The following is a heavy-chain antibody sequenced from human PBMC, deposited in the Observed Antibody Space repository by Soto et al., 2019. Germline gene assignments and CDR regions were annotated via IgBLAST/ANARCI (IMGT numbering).Heavy chain of an antibody. CDR3: ARDRDDYSIYYMDV. CDR2: IYSGGST. Sequence: GGSLRLSCAASGFTVSSNYMSWVRQAPGKGLEWVSVIYSGGSTYYADSVKGRFTISRDNSKNTLYLQMNSLRAEDTAVYYCARDRDDYSIYYMDVWGKGTTVTVSS. D-gene: IGHD4-4*01. J-gene: IGHJ6*03. V-gene: IGHV3-66*01. CDR1: GFTVSSNY.